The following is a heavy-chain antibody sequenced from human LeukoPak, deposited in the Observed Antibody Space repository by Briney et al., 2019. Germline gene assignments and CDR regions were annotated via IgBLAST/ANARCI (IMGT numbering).Heavy chain of an antibody. Sequence: SETLSLTCTVSGGSISSSSFYWGWIRQPPGKAMEWSGSIYYSGSTYYNPSLKSRVTISIDTSKNQFSLKLSSVTAADTAVYYCARRSTAKGAFDIWGQGTMVTVSS. V-gene: IGHV4-39*01. J-gene: IGHJ3*02. CDR3: ARRSTAKGAFDI. CDR1: GGSISSSSFY. CDR2: IYYSGST. D-gene: IGHD6-6*01.